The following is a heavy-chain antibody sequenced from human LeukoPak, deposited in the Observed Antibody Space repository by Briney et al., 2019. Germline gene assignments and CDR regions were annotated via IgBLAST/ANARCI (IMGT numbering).Heavy chain of an antibody. CDR3: ARDVRGSENYGWFDP. J-gene: IGHJ5*02. Sequence: GGSLRLSCAASGFTFSSYAMSWVRQAPGKGLEWVSAIIGSGGSTYYADSVKGRFTISRDNSKNTLYLQITSLRAADTATYYRARDVRGSENYGWFDPWGQGTLVTVSP. CDR1: GFTFSSYA. D-gene: IGHD3-10*01. V-gene: IGHV3-23*01. CDR2: IIGSGGST.